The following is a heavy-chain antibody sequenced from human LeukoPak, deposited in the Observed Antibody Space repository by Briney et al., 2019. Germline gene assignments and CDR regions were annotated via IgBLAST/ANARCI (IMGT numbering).Heavy chain of an antibody. Sequence: PGGSLRLPCAASGFTFSSCWMNWVRQARGKGLEWVSFISSSSSYIYYADSVKGRFTISRDNAKNSLYLQMNNLRAEDTAVYYCARDKYGSGSYSWSKRLDSWGQGTLVTVSS. CDR2: ISSSSSYI. D-gene: IGHD3-10*01. CDR3: ARDKYGSGSYSWSKRLDS. CDR1: GFTFSSCW. V-gene: IGHV3-21*01. J-gene: IGHJ4*02.